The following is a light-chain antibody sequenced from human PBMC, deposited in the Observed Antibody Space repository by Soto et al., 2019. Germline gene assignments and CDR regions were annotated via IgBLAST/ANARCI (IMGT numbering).Light chain of an antibody. Sequence: EIVMTQSPATLSVSPGERATLSWRASQSVSSTLAWYQQKPGQAPRLLIYGASTRATGIPARFSGSGSGTEFTLTISSLQPEDFAVSYCQQYNNWPSYTFGQGTKLEIQ. V-gene: IGKV3-15*01. CDR3: QQYNNWPSYT. CDR1: QSVSST. J-gene: IGKJ2*01. CDR2: GAS.